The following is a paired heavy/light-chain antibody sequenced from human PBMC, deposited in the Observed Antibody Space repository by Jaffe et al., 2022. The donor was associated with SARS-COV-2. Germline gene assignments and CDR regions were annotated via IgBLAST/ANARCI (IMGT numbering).Light chain of an antibody. CDR2: DAS. J-gene: IGKJ1*01. CDR1: QSISRN. Sequence: EIVMTQSPATLSVSPGERATVSCRASQSISRNLAWYQQKLGQAPRLLIYDASTRATGIPARFSGSGSGTEFTLTISSLQSEDFAVYYCLQYNHWPRTFGQGTKVEIK. CDR3: LQYNHWPRT. V-gene: IGKV3-15*01.
Heavy chain of an antibody. J-gene: IGHJ4*02. CDR3: ARDVEGFSYDDY. D-gene: IGHD3-16*01. CDR1: GFTFSRFW. Sequence: EVQLVESGGGLVQPGGSLRLSCAASGFTFSRFWMNWVRQAPGKGLEWVANIKPDGSQKFYVDSVKGRFTVSRDNAKNSLYLQVNSLRAEDSAVYYCARDVEGFSYDDYWGRGTLVTVSS. CDR2: IKPDGSQK. V-gene: IGHV3-7*03.